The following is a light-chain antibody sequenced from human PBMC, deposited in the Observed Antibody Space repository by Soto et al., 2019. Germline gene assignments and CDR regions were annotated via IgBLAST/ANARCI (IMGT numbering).Light chain of an antibody. CDR3: QQYNNWPQT. J-gene: IGKJ2*01. V-gene: IGKV3-15*01. CDR2: GAS. CDR1: QSVSSK. Sequence: EIVRTQSPVTLSVSPGERATLSCRASQSVSSKLAWYQQKPGQAPRLLIYGASTRATGIPARFSGSGSGTEFTLSISSLQYEDFAVYYCQQYNNWPQTFGQGTKMEIK.